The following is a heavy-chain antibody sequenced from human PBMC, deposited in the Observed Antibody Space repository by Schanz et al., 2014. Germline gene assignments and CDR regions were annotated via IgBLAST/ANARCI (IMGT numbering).Heavy chain of an antibody. Sequence: EVQLLESGGGLVQPGGSLRLSCTVSGFTVNNYAMNWVRQAPGRGLEWVSGITRQGTTYYADSVKSRFSISRDLSSNTLYLQMNSLRDDDSAIYYCAKDHPSSGWPAFDVWGQGTQVTVSS. J-gene: IGHJ4*02. V-gene: IGHV3-23*01. D-gene: IGHD6-19*01. CDR3: AKDHPSSGWPAFDV. CDR2: ITRQGTT. CDR1: GFTVNNYA.